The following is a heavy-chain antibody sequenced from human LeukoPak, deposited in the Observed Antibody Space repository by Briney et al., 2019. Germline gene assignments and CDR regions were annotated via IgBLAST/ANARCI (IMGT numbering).Heavy chain of an antibody. CDR2: IYSDGRT. CDR1: GFTVSSNY. V-gene: IGHV3-53*01. Sequence: PGGSLRLSCAVSGFTVSSNYVSWVRQAPGKGLEWVSVIYSDGRTYHADSVKGRFTISRDNSKNTLYLQMNTLRAEDTAVYYCARDLGYSHVYSFNYWGQGTLVTVSS. CDR3: ARDLGYSHVYSFNY. D-gene: IGHD5-18*01. J-gene: IGHJ4*02.